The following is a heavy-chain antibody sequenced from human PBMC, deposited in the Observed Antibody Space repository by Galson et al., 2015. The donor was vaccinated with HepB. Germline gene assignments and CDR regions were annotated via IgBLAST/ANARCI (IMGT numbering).Heavy chain of an antibody. CDR1: GFTFGDYA. D-gene: IGHD2-2*02. Sequence: LRLSCAASGFTFGDYAMSWFRQAPGKGLEWVGFIRSKAYGGTTEYAASVKGRFTISRDDSKSIAYLQMNSLKTEDTAVYYCTRDDCSSTSCYSRGDYWGQGTLVTVSS. CDR3: TRDDCSSTSCYSRGDY. V-gene: IGHV3-49*03. J-gene: IGHJ4*02. CDR2: IRSKAYGGTT.